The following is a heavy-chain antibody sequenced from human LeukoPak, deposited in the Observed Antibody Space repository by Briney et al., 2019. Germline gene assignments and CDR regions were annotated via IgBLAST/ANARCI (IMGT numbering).Heavy chain of an antibody. Sequence: GGSLRLSCAASRFTFSSYAMSWVRQAPGKGPEWVSGIRGSGGSTYYADSAKGRFTISRDNSKNTLYLQMNSLRAEDTAVYYCAKSVSSGTYSYFDYWGQGTLVTVSS. CDR1: RFTFSSYA. J-gene: IGHJ4*02. CDR3: AKSVSSGTYSYFDY. CDR2: IRGSGGST. D-gene: IGHD1-26*01. V-gene: IGHV3-23*01.